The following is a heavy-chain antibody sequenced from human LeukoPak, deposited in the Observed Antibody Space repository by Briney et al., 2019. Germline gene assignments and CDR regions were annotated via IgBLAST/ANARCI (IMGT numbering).Heavy chain of an antibody. CDR3: ARHPGVICYDSSGRCYYFDY. D-gene: IGHD3-22*01. J-gene: IGHJ4*02. Sequence: PSETLSLTCTVSGGSISSSSYYWGWIRQPPGKGLEWIGSIYYSGSTYYNPSLKSRVTISVDTSKNQFPLKLSSVTAADTAVYYCARHPGVICYDSSGRCYYFDYWGQGTLVTVSS. V-gene: IGHV4-39*01. CDR1: GGSISSSSYY. CDR2: IYYSGST.